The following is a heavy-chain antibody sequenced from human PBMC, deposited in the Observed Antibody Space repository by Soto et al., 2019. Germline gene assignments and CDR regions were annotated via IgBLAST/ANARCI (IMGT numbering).Heavy chain of an antibody. Sequence: GESLKISCKASGYSFTSYWIGWVRQMPGKGLVWMGIISPGDSDTRYSPPFQGQVTISVDKSINTAYLQWSSLKASDTAMYYCARSDTLTGYFDYWGQGTLVTVSS. D-gene: IGHD3-9*01. J-gene: IGHJ4*02. CDR1: GYSFTSYW. CDR2: ISPGDSDT. CDR3: ARSDTLTGYFDY. V-gene: IGHV5-51*01.